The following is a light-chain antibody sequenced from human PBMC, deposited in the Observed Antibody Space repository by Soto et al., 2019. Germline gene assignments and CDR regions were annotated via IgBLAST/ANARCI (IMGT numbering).Light chain of an antibody. V-gene: IGKV1-9*01. CDR1: QGISSY. CDR2: AAS. Sequence: DLPLTQSPSFLSASVGDRVTITCRASQGISSYLAWYQQKPGKAPKLLIYAASTLQSGVPSRFSGSGSGTEFTLTISSLQPEDFATYYCQQLNSYPPALTFGGGTKVEIK. CDR3: QQLNSYPPALT. J-gene: IGKJ4*01.